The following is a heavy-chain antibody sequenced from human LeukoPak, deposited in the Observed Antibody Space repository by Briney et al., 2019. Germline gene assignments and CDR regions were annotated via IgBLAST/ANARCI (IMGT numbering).Heavy chain of an antibody. V-gene: IGHV4-34*01. CDR3: ARGRWFGGSISVHFDY. J-gene: IGHJ4*02. CDR2: INHSGST. D-gene: IGHD3-10*01. Sequence: SETLSLTCAVYGGSFSGYYWSWIRQPPGKGLEWIGEINHSGSTNYNPSLKSRVTISVDTSKNQFSLKLSSVTAADTAVYYCARGRWFGGSISVHFDYWGQGTLVTVSS. CDR1: GGSFSGYY.